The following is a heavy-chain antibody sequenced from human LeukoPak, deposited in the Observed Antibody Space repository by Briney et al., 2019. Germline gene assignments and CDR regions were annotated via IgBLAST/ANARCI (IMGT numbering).Heavy chain of an antibody. CDR1: GGSISSGDYH. CDR2: IYYSGST. CDR3: ARVARDIVVVPAAIDNAFDI. D-gene: IGHD2-2*01. Sequence: PSETLSLTCTVSGGSISSGDYHWSWIRQPPGKGLEWIGYIYYSGSTYYNPSLKSRVTISVDTSKNQFSLKLSSVTAADTAVYYCARVARDIVVVPAAIDNAFDIWGQGTMVTASS. V-gene: IGHV4-30-4*01. J-gene: IGHJ3*02.